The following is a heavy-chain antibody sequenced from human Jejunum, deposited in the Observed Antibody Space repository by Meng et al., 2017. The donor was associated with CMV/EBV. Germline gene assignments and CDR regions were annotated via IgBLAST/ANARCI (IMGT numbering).Heavy chain of an antibody. D-gene: IGHD2-2*01. V-gene: IGHV4-39*07. CDR3: ARDCCSYRSWFDP. CDR2: IYSSGNT. Sequence: QSSVPGLVNPSDTLSLTCTVSGDSITRNPFYWGWIRQPPGKGLEWIGSIYSSGNTYYNPSLKSRVTISIDTSKNQFSLKLTSVTAADTAVYYCARDCCSYRSWFDPWGQGTLVTVSS. CDR1: GDSITRNPFY. J-gene: IGHJ5*02.